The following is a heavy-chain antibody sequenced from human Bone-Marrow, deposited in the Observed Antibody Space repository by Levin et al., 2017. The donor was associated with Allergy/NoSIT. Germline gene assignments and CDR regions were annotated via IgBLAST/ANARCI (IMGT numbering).Heavy chain of an antibody. CDR1: GGSISSGGYY. Sequence: SETLSLTCTVSGGSISSGGYYWSWIRQHPGKGLEWIGYIYYSGSTYYNPSLKSRVTISVDTSKNQFSLKLSSVTAADPAVYYCARYYDSSGTDAFDIWGQGTMVTVSS. D-gene: IGHD3-22*01. CDR3: ARYYDSSGTDAFDI. V-gene: IGHV4-31*03. J-gene: IGHJ3*02. CDR2: IYYSGST.